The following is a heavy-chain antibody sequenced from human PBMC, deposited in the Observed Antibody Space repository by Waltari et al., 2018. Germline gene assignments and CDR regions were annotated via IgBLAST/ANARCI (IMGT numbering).Heavy chain of an antibody. D-gene: IGHD4-17*01. CDR3: ARPLSDNDYGEFSDAFDI. CDR2: INHSGST. V-gene: IGHV4-34*01. CDR1: GGSFSGYY. Sequence: QVQLQQWGAGLLKPSETLSLTCAVYGGSFSGYYWRWIRQPPGKGLEWIGEINHSGSTNYNPSLKSRVTVSVDTSKNQFSLKLSSVTAADTAVYYCARPLSDNDYGEFSDAFDIWGQGTMVTVSS. J-gene: IGHJ3*02.